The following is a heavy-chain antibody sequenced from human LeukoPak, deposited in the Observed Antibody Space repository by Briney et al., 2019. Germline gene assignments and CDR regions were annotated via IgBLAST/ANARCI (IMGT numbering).Heavy chain of an antibody. V-gene: IGHV3-74*01. CDR2: INSDGSST. CDR1: GFTFSSYS. J-gene: IGHJ3*02. D-gene: IGHD3-3*01. Sequence: GGSLRLSCAASGFTFSSYSMNWVRQAPGKGLVWVSRINSDGSSTSYADSVKGRYTISRDNAKNSLYLQMNTLRAEDTAAYYCARDASSGITIFGVVFDGDAFDIWGQGTMVTVSS. CDR3: ARDASSGITIFGVVFDGDAFDI.